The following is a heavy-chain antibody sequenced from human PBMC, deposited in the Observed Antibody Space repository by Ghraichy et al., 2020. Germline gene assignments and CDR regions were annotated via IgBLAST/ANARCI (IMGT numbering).Heavy chain of an antibody. V-gene: IGHV6-1*01. D-gene: IGHD2-15*01. CDR1: GDSVSSNSAA. CDR2: TYYRSKWYN. CDR3: AREEGCCTLQYCSGGSCSIDY. Sequence: SQTLSLTCAISGDSVSSNSAAWNWIRQSPSRGLEWLGRTYYRSKWYNDYAVSVKSRITINPDTSKNQFSLQLNSVTPEDTAVYYCAREEGCCTLQYCSGGSCSIDYWGQGTLVTVSS. J-gene: IGHJ4*02.